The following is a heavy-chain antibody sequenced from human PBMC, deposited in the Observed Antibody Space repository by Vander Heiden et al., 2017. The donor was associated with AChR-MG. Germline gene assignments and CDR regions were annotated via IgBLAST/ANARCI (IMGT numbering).Heavy chain of an antibody. J-gene: IGHJ2*01. CDR2: IYYSGST. CDR3: ARHGSYYDWYFDL. Sequence: QLQLQESGPGLVTPSETLSLTCTVSGGSISSSSYYWGWIRQPPGKGLEWIGSIYYSGSTYYNPSLKSRVTISVDTSKNQFSLKLSSVTAADTAVYYCARHGSYYDWYFDLWGRGTLVTVSS. D-gene: IGHD1-26*01. V-gene: IGHV4-39*01. CDR1: GGSISSSSYY.